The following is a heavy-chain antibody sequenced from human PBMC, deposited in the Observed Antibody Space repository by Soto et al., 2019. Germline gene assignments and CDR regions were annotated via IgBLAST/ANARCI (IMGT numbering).Heavy chain of an antibody. Sequence: QVQLVQSGAEVKKPGASVKVSCKTSGYSFTRDDINWVRQATGQGLEWMGWVNPNNGNTGYAQKFQGRVTMTRDMSRGTAYLELTGLRSEDTAVYYCARVGDTGWFAPWGQGTLVTVSS. CDR3: ARVGDTGWFAP. V-gene: IGHV1-8*01. CDR2: VNPNNGNT. D-gene: IGHD2-21*01. CDR1: GYSFTRDD. J-gene: IGHJ5*02.